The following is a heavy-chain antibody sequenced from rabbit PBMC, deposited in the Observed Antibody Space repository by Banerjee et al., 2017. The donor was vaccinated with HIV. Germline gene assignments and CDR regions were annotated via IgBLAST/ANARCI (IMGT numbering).Heavy chain of an antibody. V-gene: IGHV1S40*01. J-gene: IGHJ4*01. CDR3: ARTTYTVYGSEGFNL. D-gene: IGHD5-1*01. Sequence: QSLEESGGDLVKPGASLTLTCTASGFSFSSSYYMCWVRQAPGKGLEWVACIDGGSSGRTYYASWAKGRFTISKTSSTTVTLQMTSLTAADTATYFCARTTYTVYGSEGFNLWGPGTLVTVS. CDR2: IDGGSSGRT. CDR1: GFSFSSSYY.